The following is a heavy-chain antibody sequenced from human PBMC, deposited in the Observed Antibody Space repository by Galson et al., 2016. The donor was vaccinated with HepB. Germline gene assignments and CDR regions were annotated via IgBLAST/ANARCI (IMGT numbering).Heavy chain of an antibody. CDR2: INPGTGGT. V-gene: IGHV1-2*02. Sequence: SVKVSCKASGYTFAGYYIHWVRQAPGQGLEWIGWINPGTGGTNYAQKFQGRITMTRDTSISTAYLELSRPTSDDTAVYYCARGDDYSNLSDLWGRGTLVPVSS. CDR3: ARGDDYSNLSDL. J-gene: IGHJ2*01. CDR1: GYTFAGYY. D-gene: IGHD4-11*01.